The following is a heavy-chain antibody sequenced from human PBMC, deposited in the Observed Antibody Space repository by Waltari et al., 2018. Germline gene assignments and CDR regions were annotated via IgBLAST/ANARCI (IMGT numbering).Heavy chain of an antibody. CDR1: GGSISSSSHY. CDR2: IYYSGST. CDR3: AIQSHLLTDY. Sequence: QLQLQESGPGLVKPSETLSLTCTVSGGSISSSSHYLGWIRQPPGKGLEWIGRIYYSGSTYYNPSLKSRVTISVDTSKNQFSLKLSSVTAADTAVYYCAIQSHLLTDYWGQGTLVTVSS. J-gene: IGHJ4*02. V-gene: IGHV4-39*01.